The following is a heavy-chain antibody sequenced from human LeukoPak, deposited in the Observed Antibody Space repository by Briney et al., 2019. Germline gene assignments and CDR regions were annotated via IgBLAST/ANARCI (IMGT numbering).Heavy chain of an antibody. CDR1: GFTFSGSA. V-gene: IGHV3-73*01. CDR2: IRSKTNNYAA. D-gene: IGHD6-19*01. CDR3: AREAESRPNDY. Sequence: GGSLRLSCAASGFTFSGSALHWVRQASGKELEWIGRIRSKTNNYAATYAASVTGRFTISRDDAENTAYLQMNSLRAEDTALYYCAREAESRPNDYWGQGTLVTVSS. J-gene: IGHJ4*02.